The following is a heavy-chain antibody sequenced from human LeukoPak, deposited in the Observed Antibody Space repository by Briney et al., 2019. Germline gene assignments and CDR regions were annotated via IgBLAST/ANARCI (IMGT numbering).Heavy chain of an antibody. D-gene: IGHD3-22*01. V-gene: IGHV3-23*01. J-gene: IGHJ4*02. CDR3: AKDQGYYDSSGCLN. CDR2: ISGTGDTS. CDR1: GFTFTNYG. Sequence: GGSLRLSCAASGFTFTNYGMTWVRQAPGKGLEWVSAISGTGDTSYYADSVKGRFTISRDNSKSTLSLQMNSLRAEDTAVYYCAKDQGYYDSSGCLNWGQGTLVTVSS.